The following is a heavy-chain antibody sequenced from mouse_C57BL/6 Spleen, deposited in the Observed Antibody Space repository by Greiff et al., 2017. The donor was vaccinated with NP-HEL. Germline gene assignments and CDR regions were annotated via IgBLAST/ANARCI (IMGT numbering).Heavy chain of an antibody. J-gene: IGHJ2*01. V-gene: IGHV1-12*01. CDR1: GYTFTSYN. CDR3: AKGDYRFDY. Sequence: QVQLQQSGAELVRPGASVKMSCKASGYTFTSYNMPWVKQTPRQGLEWIGAIYPGNGDTTYNQKFKGKATLTVDKSSSTAYMQLSSLTSEDAAVYFYAKGDYRFDYWGQGTTLTVSS. D-gene: IGHD5-5*01. CDR2: IYPGNGDT.